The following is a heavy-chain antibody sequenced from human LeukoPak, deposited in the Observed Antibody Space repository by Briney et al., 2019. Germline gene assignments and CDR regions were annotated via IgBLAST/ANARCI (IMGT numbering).Heavy chain of an antibody. Sequence: PGGSLRLSCAASGFTFNTFWMAWVRQAPGKGLEWVANINQDASTKHFADSVKGRFTISRDNTKNSLYLQMNRLRAEDTAVYYCARDVTGSLDYWGQGTLVTVSS. CDR3: ARDVTGSLDY. CDR1: GFTFNTFW. D-gene: IGHD3-10*01. J-gene: IGHJ4*02. CDR2: INQDASTK. V-gene: IGHV3-7*01.